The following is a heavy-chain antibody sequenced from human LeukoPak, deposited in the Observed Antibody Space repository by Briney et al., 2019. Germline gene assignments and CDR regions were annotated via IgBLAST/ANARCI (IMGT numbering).Heavy chain of an antibody. CDR1: GFAFSSNG. V-gene: IGHV3-30*02. D-gene: IGHD4/OR15-4a*01. CDR2: TSSVGSKK. J-gene: IGHJ4*02. Sequence: GGSRRLSCAASGFAFSSNGMHWVRQPPGNVLEWVAFTSSVGSKKYYADSVEGLFTICRDNAKKPLCLQVNSLSAEHTAVYYCSKDRRRCWTWAIEYWGQGTLVSVSS. CDR3: SKDRRRCWTWAIEY.